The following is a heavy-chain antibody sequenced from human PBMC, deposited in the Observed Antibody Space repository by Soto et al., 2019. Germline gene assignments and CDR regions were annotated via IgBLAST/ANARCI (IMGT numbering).Heavy chain of an antibody. CDR2: ISYDGSNK. V-gene: IGHV3-30*18. CDR3: AKDLRGMVRGVIDY. J-gene: IGHJ4*02. CDR1: GLTFSSYG. Sequence: PGGSLRLSCAASGLTFSSYGMHWVRQAPGKGLEWVAVISYDGSNKYYADSVKGRFTISRDNSKNTLYLQMNSLRAEDTAVYYCAKDLRGMVRGVIDYWGQGTLVTVSS. D-gene: IGHD3-10*01.